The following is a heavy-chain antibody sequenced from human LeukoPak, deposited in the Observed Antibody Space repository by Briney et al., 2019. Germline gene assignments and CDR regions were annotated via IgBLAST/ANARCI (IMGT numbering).Heavy chain of an antibody. J-gene: IGHJ4*02. V-gene: IGHV3-48*03. D-gene: IGHD6-13*01. Sequence: PGGSLRLSCAASGFTFSSYEMNWVRQAPGKGLEWVSYISSSGSTIYYADSVKGRFTISRDNSKNTLYLQMNSLRAEDTAVYYCAKNFRPRAAARYFDYWGQGTLVTVSS. CDR3: AKNFRPRAAARYFDY. CDR1: GFTFSSYE. CDR2: ISSSGSTI.